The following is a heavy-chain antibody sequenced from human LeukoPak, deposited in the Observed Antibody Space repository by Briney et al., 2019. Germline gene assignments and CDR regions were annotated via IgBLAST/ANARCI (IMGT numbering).Heavy chain of an antibody. J-gene: IGHJ4*02. CDR3: AKTVAGGNSYYFDY. D-gene: IGHD6-19*01. V-gene: IGHV3-23*01. Sequence: GGSLRLSCAASGFTFSSYAMSWVRQAPGKGLEWVSAISGGGGSTYYADSVKGRFTISRDNSKNTLYLQMNSLRAEDTAVYYCAKTVAGGNSYYFDYWGQGTLVTVSS. CDR2: ISGGGGST. CDR1: GFTFSSYA.